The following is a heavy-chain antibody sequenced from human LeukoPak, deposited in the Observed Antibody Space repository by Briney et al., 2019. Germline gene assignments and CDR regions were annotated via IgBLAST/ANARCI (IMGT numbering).Heavy chain of an antibody. CDR2: IYTSGST. D-gene: IGHD3-9*01. CDR3: ARDDILTGWTRFDP. J-gene: IGHJ5*02. V-gene: IGHV4-4*07. CDR1: GGSISSYY. Sequence: SETLSLTCTVSGGSISSYYWSWIRQPAGKGLEWIGRIYTSGSTNYNPSLKSRVTMSADTSKNQFSLKLSSVTAADTAVYYCARDDILTGWTRFDPWGQGTLVTVSS.